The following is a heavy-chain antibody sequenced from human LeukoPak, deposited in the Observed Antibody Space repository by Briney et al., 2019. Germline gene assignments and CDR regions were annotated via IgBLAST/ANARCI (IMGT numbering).Heavy chain of an antibody. CDR2: IFYSGSS. CDR1: GDSLNSYH. D-gene: IGHD6-25*01. V-gene: IGHV4-59*01. CDR3: AGRAARFFDY. Sequence: SETLSLTCTVSGDSLNSYHWSWIRQPPGEGLQWIGYIFYSGSSNSNASLRSRVAISVDTSKNQFSLKLTSVTAADTAVYYCAGRAARFFDYWGQGILVTVSS. J-gene: IGHJ4*02.